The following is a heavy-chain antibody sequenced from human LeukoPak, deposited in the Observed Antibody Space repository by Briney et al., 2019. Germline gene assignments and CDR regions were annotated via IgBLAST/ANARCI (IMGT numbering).Heavy chain of an antibody. V-gene: IGHV3-23*01. CDR2: ISGSGGST. CDR3: AKDGSGYAYLPKTQYYFDY. D-gene: IGHD5-12*01. CDR1: GFTFSSYA. J-gene: IGHJ4*02. Sequence: GGSLRLSCAASGFTFSSYAMSWVRQAPGKGLEWVSAISGSGGSTYYADSVKGRFTIPRDNSKNTLYLQMNSLRAEDTAVYYCAKDGSGYAYLPKTQYYFDYWGQGTLVTVSS.